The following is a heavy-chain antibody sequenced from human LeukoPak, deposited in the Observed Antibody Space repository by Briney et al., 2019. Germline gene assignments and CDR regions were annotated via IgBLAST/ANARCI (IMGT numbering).Heavy chain of an antibody. V-gene: IGHV3-74*01. D-gene: IGHD3-16*01. CDR2: IRSDGSDT. CDR1: GFTFSDTW. CDR3: ARGGGGHETNDAFDI. J-gene: IGHJ3*02. Sequence: GGSLRLSCAASGFTFSDTWMHWVRQAPGEGLVWVSRIRSDGSDTRYAESVKGRFTISRDNAKNTLYLQMNSLRAEDTAVYYCARGGGGHETNDAFDIWGQGTMVTVSS.